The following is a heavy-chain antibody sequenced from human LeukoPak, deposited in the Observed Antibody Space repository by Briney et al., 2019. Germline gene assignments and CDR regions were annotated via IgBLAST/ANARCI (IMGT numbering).Heavy chain of an antibody. D-gene: IGHD2-2*01. J-gene: IGHJ4*02. CDR2: ISAYNGNT. CDR3: ARGSLEDIVVVPAANPSDY. V-gene: IGHV1-18*01. CDR1: GGTFSSYA. Sequence: ASVKVSCKASGGTFSSYAISWVRQAPGQGLEWMGWISAYNGNTNYAQKLQGRVTMTTDTSTSTAYMELRSLRSDDTAVYYCARGSLEDIVVVPAANPSDYWGQGTLVTVSS.